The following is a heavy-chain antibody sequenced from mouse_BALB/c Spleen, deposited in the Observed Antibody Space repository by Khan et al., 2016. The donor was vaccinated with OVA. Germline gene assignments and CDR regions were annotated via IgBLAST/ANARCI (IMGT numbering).Heavy chain of an antibody. Sequence: QIQLVQSGPELKKPGETVKISCKASGYTFTNYGMNWVKQPPGKALKWMGWINTYTGESTYADDFKGRFAFSLETSASTAYLQINNLKNEDTATYFYARPPYFSYTLDHWGQGTSVTVSS. V-gene: IGHV9-3-1*01. CDR3: ARPPYFSYTLDH. CDR2: INTYTGES. J-gene: IGHJ4*01. CDR1: GYTFTNYG. D-gene: IGHD2-10*01.